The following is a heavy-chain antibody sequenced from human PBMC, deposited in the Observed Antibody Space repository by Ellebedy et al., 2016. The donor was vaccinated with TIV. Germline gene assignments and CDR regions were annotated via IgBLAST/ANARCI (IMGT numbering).Heavy chain of an antibody. D-gene: IGHD1-26*01. V-gene: IGHV3-9*01. CDR1: GFIFESYA. CDR3: AKDQGYSAGWSLGYYYDGMDV. J-gene: IGHJ6*02. Sequence: SLKISXAASGFIFESYAMHWVRQALGKGLEWVSGVNWNGADIGYAASVKGRFTISRDNAKNSLYLEMNNLRGEDTALYYCAKDQGYSAGWSLGYYYDGMDVWGQGTTVTVSS. CDR2: VNWNGADI.